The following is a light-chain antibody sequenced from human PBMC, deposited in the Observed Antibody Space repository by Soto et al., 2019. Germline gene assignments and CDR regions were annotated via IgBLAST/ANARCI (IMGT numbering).Light chain of an antibody. CDR3: QQYGNSGWT. J-gene: IGKJ1*01. V-gene: IGKV3-20*01. CDR1: QSVIRRY. Sequence: EIVLTQSPGSLSLSPGERATLSCWASQSVIRRYLAWYQQKPGQAPGLLVSGASTRATGIPDRFSGSGSGTDFTLTISRLEHEDFAVYYCQQYGNSGWTFGQGTQV. CDR2: GAS.